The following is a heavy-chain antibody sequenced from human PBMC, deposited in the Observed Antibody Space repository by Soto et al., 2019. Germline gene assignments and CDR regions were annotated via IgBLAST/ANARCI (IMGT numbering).Heavy chain of an antibody. CDR1: GFTFSSYG. D-gene: IGHD3-9*01. CDR2: ISYDGSNK. V-gene: IGHV3-30*18. J-gene: IGHJ4*02. CDR3: AKGGLDFTATLGFDY. Sequence: QVQLVESGGGVVQPGRSLRLSCAASGFTFSSYGMHWVRQAPGKGLVWVAVISYDGSNKYYADSVKGRFTISRDNSKNTLYLQMNSLRAEDTAVYYCAKGGLDFTATLGFDYWGQGTLVTVSS.